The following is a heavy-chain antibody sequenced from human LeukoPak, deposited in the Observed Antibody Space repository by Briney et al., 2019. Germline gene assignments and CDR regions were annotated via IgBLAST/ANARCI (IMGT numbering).Heavy chain of an antibody. CDR2: IYPVNSDT. CDR1: GYSFPNYW. D-gene: IGHD3-16*01. V-gene: IGHV5-51*07. CDR3: ASARGGNYYWDY. Sequence: GESLKISCKGSGYSFPNYWIGWVHQMPGKGLEWMGIIYPVNSDTRYSPSFQGQVTISADRSISTAYLQWSSLKASDTAMYYCASARGGNYYWDYWGQGTLVTVSS. J-gene: IGHJ4*02.